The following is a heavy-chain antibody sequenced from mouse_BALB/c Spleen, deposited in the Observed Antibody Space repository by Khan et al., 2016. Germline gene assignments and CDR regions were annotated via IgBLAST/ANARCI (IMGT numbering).Heavy chain of an antibody. D-gene: IGHD2-14*01. CDR1: GYSITSDYA. Sequence: VQLQESGPGLVKPSQSLSLTCTVTGYSITSDYAWNWIRQFPGNKLEWMGYISYSGSTSYNPSLKSRISITRDTSKNQFFLQLNSVTTEDTATYYCARNGDRYEGNWCDYWGQGTLVTVSA. CDR2: ISYSGST. CDR3: ARNGDRYEGNWCDY. J-gene: IGHJ3*01. V-gene: IGHV3-2*02.